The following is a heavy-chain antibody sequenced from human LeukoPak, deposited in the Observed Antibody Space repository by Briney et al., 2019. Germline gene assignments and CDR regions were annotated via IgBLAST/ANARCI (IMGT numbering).Heavy chain of an antibody. CDR1: GFTFSSYA. Sequence: GGSLRLSCAASGFTFSSYAMSWVRQAPGKGLEWVSAISGSGGSTYYAHSVKGRFTISRDNSKNTLYLQMNSLRAQDTAVYYCAKNLRVYYFDYWGQGTLVTVSS. CDR3: AKNLRVYYFDY. CDR2: ISGSGGST. V-gene: IGHV3-23*01. D-gene: IGHD4-17*01. J-gene: IGHJ4*02.